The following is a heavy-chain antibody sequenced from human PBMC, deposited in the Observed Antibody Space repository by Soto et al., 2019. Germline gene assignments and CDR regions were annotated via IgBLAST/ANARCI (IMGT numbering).Heavy chain of an antibody. CDR3: ASMGYCSRTSCESSSIFDY. Sequence: PSETLSLTCTVSGGSISSGGYYWSWIRQHPGKGLEWIGYIYYSGSTYYNPSLKSRVTISVDTSKNQFSLKLSSVTAADTAVYYCASMGYCSRTSCESSSIFDYWGQGTLVTVSS. CDR1: GGSISSGGYY. V-gene: IGHV4-31*03. CDR2: IYYSGST. D-gene: IGHD2-2*01. J-gene: IGHJ4*02.